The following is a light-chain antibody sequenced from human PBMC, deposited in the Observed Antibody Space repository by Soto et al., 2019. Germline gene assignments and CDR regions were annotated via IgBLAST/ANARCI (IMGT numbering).Light chain of an antibody. J-gene: IGLJ2*01. CDR3: SSFAGSNEVV. V-gene: IGLV2-8*01. Sequence: QSALTQPPSASGSPGQSVTISCTGTSSDVGGYNYVSWYQQHPGKAPKVMIYEVTKRPSGVPDRFSASKSGNTASLTVSGLQAEDEADYYCSSFAGSNEVVFGGGTKLTVL. CDR1: SSDVGGYNY. CDR2: EVT.